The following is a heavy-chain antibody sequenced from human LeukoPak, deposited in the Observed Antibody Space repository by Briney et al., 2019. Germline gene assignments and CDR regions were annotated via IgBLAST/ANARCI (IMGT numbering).Heavy chain of an antibody. V-gene: IGHV1-8*01. CDR2: MNPNSGNT. CDR1: GYTFPSYD. Sequence: ASVKVSCKASGYTFPSYDINWVRQASGRGLEGMGWMNPNSGNTGYAQKSQGRVTMTRNTSISTAYMELSSLRSEDTAVYYSARDSEAIRYFDWLLTSLNWFDPWGQGTLVTVSS. CDR3: ARDSEAIRYFDWLLTSLNWFDP. D-gene: IGHD3-9*01. J-gene: IGHJ5*02.